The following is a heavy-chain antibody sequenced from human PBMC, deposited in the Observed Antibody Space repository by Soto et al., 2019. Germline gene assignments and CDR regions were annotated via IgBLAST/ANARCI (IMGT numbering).Heavy chain of an antibody. V-gene: IGHV3-23*01. D-gene: IGHD6-13*01. CDR1: GFTFSNYA. CDR3: TKGSASSRPYFFDS. CDR2: ISDSGRYT. J-gene: IGHJ4*02. Sequence: GGSLRLSCAASGFTFSNYAMSWIRQAPDKGLEWVAAISDSGRYTYHADYVKGRFTISRDNAKKTLYLQMSSLRAEDTAVYYCTKGSASSRPYFFDSWGQGTLVTVSS.